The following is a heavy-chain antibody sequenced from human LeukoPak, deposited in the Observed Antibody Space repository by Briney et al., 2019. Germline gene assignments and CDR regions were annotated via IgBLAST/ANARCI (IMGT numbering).Heavy chain of an antibody. J-gene: IGHJ4*02. CDR1: GYPISNGYY. Sequence: SETLPLTCAVSGYPISNGYYWGWIRQPPGKGLEWIGSIYYSGNTYDNPSLTSRVTISLDTSKNQFSLRLSSVTASDTAVYYCARHRLFDTTGYYYDFDCWGQGTLVTVSS. CDR3: ARHRLFDTTGYYYDFDC. D-gene: IGHD3-22*01. CDR2: IYYSGNT. V-gene: IGHV4-38-2*01.